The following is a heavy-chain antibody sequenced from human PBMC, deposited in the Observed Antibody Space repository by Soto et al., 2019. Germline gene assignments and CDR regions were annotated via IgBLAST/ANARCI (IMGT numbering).Heavy chain of an antibody. V-gene: IGHV1-69*13. CDR1: GGTFSSYA. J-gene: IGHJ5*02. CDR3: ARVLPNTAMANNWFDP. D-gene: IGHD5-18*01. CDR2: IIPIFGTA. Sequence: GASVKVSCKASGGTFSSYAISWVRQAPGQGLEWMGGIIPIFGTANYAQKFQGRVTITADESTSTAYMELSSLRSEDTAVYYCARVLPNTAMANNWFDPWGQGTLVTVSS.